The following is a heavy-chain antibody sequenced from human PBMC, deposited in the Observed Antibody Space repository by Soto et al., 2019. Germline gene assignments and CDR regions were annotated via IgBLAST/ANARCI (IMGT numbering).Heavy chain of an antibody. Sequence: EVQLVESGGGLVQPGRSLRLSCAASGFTFDDYAIHWVRQAPGKGLEWVSGISWNSGSIGYAESLKGRFTISRDNAKNSRYLQMNSLRAEDTALYSCATGYSSGWYRYWGQGTLVTVSS. CDR2: ISWNSGSI. J-gene: IGHJ4*02. D-gene: IGHD6-19*01. V-gene: IGHV3-9*01. CDR1: GFTFDDYA. CDR3: ATGYSSGWYRY.